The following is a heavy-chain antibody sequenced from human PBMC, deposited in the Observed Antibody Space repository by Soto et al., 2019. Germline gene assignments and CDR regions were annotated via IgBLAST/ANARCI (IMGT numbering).Heavy chain of an antibody. Sequence: SETLSLTCDVSSGSITTSVLWTWVRQFPGKGPEWIGEVAHDGHTNYNPSLSGRVTMSVGLSNSQFSLKVASVTAADTAVYFCVGGRDYDYWGQGTLVTVSS. D-gene: IGHD1-26*01. J-gene: IGHJ4*02. CDR3: VGGRDYDY. CDR2: VAHDGHT. V-gene: IGHV4-4*02. CDR1: SGSITTSVL.